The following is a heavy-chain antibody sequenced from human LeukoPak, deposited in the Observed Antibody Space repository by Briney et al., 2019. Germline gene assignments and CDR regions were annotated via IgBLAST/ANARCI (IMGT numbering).Heavy chain of an antibody. CDR2: ISAYNGNT. D-gene: IGHD1-26*01. CDR1: GYTFSNYG. J-gene: IGHJ4*02. Sequence: ASVKVSCKASGYTFSNYGITWVRQAPGQGLEWMGWISAYNGNTNYTQRLQGRVTMTTDTSTSTAYMELRSLRSDDTAVYYCARDRSGSYRLDFDYWGQGTLVTVSS. V-gene: IGHV1-18*01. CDR3: ARDRSGSYRLDFDY.